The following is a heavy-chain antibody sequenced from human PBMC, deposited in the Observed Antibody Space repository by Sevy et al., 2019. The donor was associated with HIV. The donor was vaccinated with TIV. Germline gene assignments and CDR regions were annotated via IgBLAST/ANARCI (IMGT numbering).Heavy chain of an antibody. CDR1: GFSFSTHA. D-gene: IGHD3-22*01. Sequence: GGSLRLSCVASGFSFSTHAIHWVRQAPGKGLEWVAVISYDGSNKYYADSVKGRFTISRDNSKNTLYLQMNSLRAEDTALYYCARDLGYESSGYLPATNYWGQGTLVTVSS. V-gene: IGHV3-30-3*01. CDR3: ARDLGYESSGYLPATNY. CDR2: ISYDGSNK. J-gene: IGHJ4*02.